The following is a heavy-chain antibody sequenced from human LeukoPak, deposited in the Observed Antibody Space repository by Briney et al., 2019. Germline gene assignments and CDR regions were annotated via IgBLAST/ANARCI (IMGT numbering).Heavy chain of an antibody. CDR1: GFTFDDYG. J-gene: IGHJ4*02. CDR2: INWNGGST. V-gene: IGHV3-20*04. D-gene: IGHD2-15*01. CDR3: ARSRGYCSGGSCYDFDY. Sequence: GGSLRRSCAASGFTFDDYGMSWVRQAPGKGLEWVSGINWNGGSTGYADSVKGRFTISRDNAKNSLYLQMNSLRAEDTALYYCARSRGYCSGGSCYDFDYWGQGTLVTVSS.